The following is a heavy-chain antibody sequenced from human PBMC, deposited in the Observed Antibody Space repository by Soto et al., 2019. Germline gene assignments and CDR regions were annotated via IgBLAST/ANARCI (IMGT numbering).Heavy chain of an antibody. CDR2: IRSKANSYAT. CDR3: TSHEDYYDSSGPPRVYYGMDV. J-gene: IGHJ6*02. CDR1: GFTFSGSA. V-gene: IGHV3-73*02. Sequence: EVQLVESGGGLVQPGGSLKLSCAASGFTFSGSAMHWVRQASGKGLEWVGRIRSKANSYATAYAASVKGRFTISSDDSKNSAYLQMNSLKTEDTAVYYCTSHEDYYDSSGPPRVYYGMDVWGQGTTVTVSS. D-gene: IGHD3-22*01.